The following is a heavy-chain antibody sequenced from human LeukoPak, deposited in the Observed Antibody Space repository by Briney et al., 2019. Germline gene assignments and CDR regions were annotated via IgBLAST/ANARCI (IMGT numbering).Heavy chain of an antibody. CDR1: GFTFSSYG. CDR2: IRYDGSNK. D-gene: IGHD3-10*01. J-gene: IGHJ6*04. CDR3: VREESLSHYYMDV. Sequence: GGSLRLSCAASGFTFSSYGMHWVRQTPGKGLEWVAFIRYDGSNKYYADSVKGRFTISRDNSKNTLYLQMNSLRAEDTAVYYCVREESLSHYYMDVWGKGTTVTVSS. V-gene: IGHV3-30*02.